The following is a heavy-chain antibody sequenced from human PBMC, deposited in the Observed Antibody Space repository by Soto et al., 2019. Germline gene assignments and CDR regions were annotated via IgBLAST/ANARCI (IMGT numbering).Heavy chain of an antibody. Sequence: ASVKVSCKVSGYTLTELSMHWVRQAPGKGLEWMGGFDPEDGETIYAQKFQGRVTMTTDTSTSTAYMELRSLRSDDTAVYYCARNYYDSSGYSSLYYYYGMDVWGQGTTVTVSS. J-gene: IGHJ6*02. CDR1: GYTLTELS. CDR2: FDPEDGET. CDR3: ARNYYDSSGYSSLYYYYGMDV. D-gene: IGHD3-22*01. V-gene: IGHV1-24*01.